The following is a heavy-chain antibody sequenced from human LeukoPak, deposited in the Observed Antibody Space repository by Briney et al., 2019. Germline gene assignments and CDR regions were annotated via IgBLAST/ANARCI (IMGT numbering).Heavy chain of an antibody. V-gene: IGHV4-59*12. D-gene: IGHD5-18*01. J-gene: IGHJ6*03. CDR2: IYYSGST. CDR3: ARREGYSYGLNYYYYYMDV. CDR1: GGSISSYY. Sequence: SETLSLTCTVSGGSISSYYWSWIRQPPGKGLEWIGYIYYSGSTNYNPSLKSRVTISVDKSKNQFSLKLSSVTAADTAVYYCARREGYSYGLNYYYYYMDVWGKGTTVTVSS.